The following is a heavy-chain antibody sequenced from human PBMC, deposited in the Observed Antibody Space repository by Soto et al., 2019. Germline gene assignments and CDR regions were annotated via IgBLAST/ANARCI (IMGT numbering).Heavy chain of an antibody. D-gene: IGHD4-17*01. J-gene: IGHJ1*01. CDR2: IKSKTDGGTT. CDR1: GFTFTNAW. Sequence: EVQLVVSGGGLVKPGGSLRLSCAASGFTFTNAWMSWVRQVPGKGLEWVGRIKSKTDGGTTDYAAPVKGRFTISRDDSKNTLYLQMNSLKTEDTAVYYCTTARGTYGAEYFQHWGQGTLVTVSS. V-gene: IGHV3-15*01. CDR3: TTARGTYGAEYFQH.